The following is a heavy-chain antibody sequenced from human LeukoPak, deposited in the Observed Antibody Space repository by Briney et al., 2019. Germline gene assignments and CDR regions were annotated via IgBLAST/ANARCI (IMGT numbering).Heavy chain of an antibody. J-gene: IGHJ4*02. CDR2: VSYDGSKK. CDR1: GFSLSGYG. CDR3: ARVRAAHYYDY. Sequence: GGSLRLSCAASGFSLSGYGMHWVRQAPGKGLEWVAVVSYDGSKKYYADSVKGRLTISRDNSKNTQYLEMNSLKVEDTAVYYCARVRAAHYYDYWGQGTLVTVSS. V-gene: IGHV3-30-3*01. D-gene: IGHD6-6*01.